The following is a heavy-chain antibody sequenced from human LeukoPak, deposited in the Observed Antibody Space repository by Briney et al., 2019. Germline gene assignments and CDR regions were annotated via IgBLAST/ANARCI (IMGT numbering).Heavy chain of an antibody. V-gene: IGHV1-69*04. D-gene: IGHD2/OR15-2a*01. Sequence: SVKVSCKASGGTFSSYAISWVRQAPGQGLEWMGRIIPILGIANYAQKFQGRVTITADKSTSTAYMELSSLRSEDTAVYYCTRGGEYSASPGVYWGQGTLVTVSS. J-gene: IGHJ4*02. CDR1: GGTFSSYA. CDR3: TRGGEYSASPGVY. CDR2: IIPILGIA.